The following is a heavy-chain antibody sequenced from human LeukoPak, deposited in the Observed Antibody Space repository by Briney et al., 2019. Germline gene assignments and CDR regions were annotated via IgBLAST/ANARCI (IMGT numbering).Heavy chain of an antibody. V-gene: IGHV4-59*01. CDR3: ARVQVGWFDP. D-gene: IGHD4-11*01. Sequence: KSSETLSLTCTVSGGSISSYYWSWIRQPPGKGLEWIGYIYYSGSTNYNPSLKSRVTKSVDTSKNQFSLKLSSVTAADTAVYYCARVQVGWFDPWGQGTLVTVSS. CDR2: IYYSGST. CDR1: GGSISSYY. J-gene: IGHJ5*02.